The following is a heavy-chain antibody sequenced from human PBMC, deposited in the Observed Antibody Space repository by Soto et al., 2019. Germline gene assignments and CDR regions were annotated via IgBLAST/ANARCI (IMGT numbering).Heavy chain of an antibody. CDR3: ARDGNTMVRGAYHWFDP. D-gene: IGHD3-10*01. CDR1: GGSISSGDYY. J-gene: IGHJ5*02. Sequence: QVQLQESGPGLVKPSQTLSLTCTVSGGSISSGDYYWSWIRQPPGKGLEWIGYIYYSGSTYYNPSLKSRVTISVDTSKNQFSLKLSSVTAADTAVYYCARDGNTMVRGAYHWFDPWGQGTLVTVSS. CDR2: IYYSGST. V-gene: IGHV4-30-4*01.